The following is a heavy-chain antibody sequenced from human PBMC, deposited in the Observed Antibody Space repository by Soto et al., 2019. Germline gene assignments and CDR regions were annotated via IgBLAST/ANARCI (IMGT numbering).Heavy chain of an antibody. D-gene: IGHD2-21*01. V-gene: IGHV1-46*01. CDR2: INPSGGTT. CDR3: AREVLIDLNYFDY. CDR1: GYTFTNYH. J-gene: IGHJ4*02. Sequence: QVQLVQSGTEVKKPGASVKVPCKASGYTFTNYHIHWVRQAPEDGLEWMGRINPSGGTTIYAQKFHGRVTMTRETATSTVYMELSSLRSEDTAVYYCAREVLIDLNYFDYWGQGALVTVSS.